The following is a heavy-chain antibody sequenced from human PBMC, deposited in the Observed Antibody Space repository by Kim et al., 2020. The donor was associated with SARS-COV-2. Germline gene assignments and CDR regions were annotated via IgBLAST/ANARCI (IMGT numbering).Heavy chain of an antibody. D-gene: IGHD3-16*01. J-gene: IGHJ3*01. CDR1: GFTFSAYD. CDR2: ITKSSTTI. V-gene: IGHV3-48*02. Sequence: GGSLRLSCATSGFTFSAYDMNWVRQAPGKGLEWLSFITKSSTTIYYADSVKCRFTISRDNVKNSLYLQMNSLRDEDTALYYCVRDRMGGAFDVWGQGTMVTVSS. CDR3: VRDRMGGAFDV.